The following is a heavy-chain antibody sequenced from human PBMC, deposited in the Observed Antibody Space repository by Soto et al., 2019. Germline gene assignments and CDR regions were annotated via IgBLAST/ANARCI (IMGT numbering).Heavy chain of an antibody. CDR3: ATDSTSTHYGMDV. CDR2: VRHTGST. V-gene: IGHV4-34*01. Sequence: SETLSLTCAVYGGPFSGFYWSWIRQSPGKGLEWLGEVRHTGSTNYNPSLKTRVSISADTSMNQVSLRLTPVTAADTGVYYCATDSTSTHYGMDVWGQGTTVTVSS. J-gene: IGHJ6*02. D-gene: IGHD2-2*01. CDR1: GGPFSGFY.